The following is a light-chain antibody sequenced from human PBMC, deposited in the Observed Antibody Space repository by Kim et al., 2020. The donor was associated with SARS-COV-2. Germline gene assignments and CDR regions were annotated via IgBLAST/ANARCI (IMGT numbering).Light chain of an antibody. J-gene: IGKJ2*01. CDR3: EQYCSSQYT. V-gene: IGKV3-20*01. CDR1: QSVRRNL. Sequence: LSRGERATLPCSATQSVRRNLLAWYQQTRAQSPRLLLYGASTSATGIPDRFSGSGSETDFSLTISRLEPEDFAVYYCEQYCSSQYTFGQGTKLEI. CDR2: GAS.